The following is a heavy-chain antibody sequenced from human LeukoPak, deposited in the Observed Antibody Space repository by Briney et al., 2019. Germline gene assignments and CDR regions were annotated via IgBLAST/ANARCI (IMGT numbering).Heavy chain of an antibody. CDR1: GFTFSSYG. J-gene: IGHJ4*02. CDR2: IWYDGSNK. D-gene: IGHD1-26*01. Sequence: GGSLRLSCAASGFTFSSYGMHWVRQAPGKGLEWVAVIWYDGSNKYYADSVKGRFTISRDNSKNTLYLQMNSLRDEDTAVYYCAKDGSVASPLYYFDYWGQGTLVTVSS. CDR3: AKDGSVASPLYYFDY. V-gene: IGHV3-33*06.